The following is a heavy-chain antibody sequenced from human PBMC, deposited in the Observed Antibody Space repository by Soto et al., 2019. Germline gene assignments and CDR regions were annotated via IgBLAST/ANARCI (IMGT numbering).Heavy chain of an antibody. V-gene: IGHV1-69*06. CDR1: GGTFSSYA. CDR2: IIPIFGTA. Sequence: SVKVSCKASGGTFSSYAISWVRQAPGQGLEWMGGIIPIFGTANYAQKFQGRVTITADKSTSTAYMELSSLRSEDTAVYYCARFPRAATAVYYYYGMDVWGQGTTVTV. CDR3: ARFPRAATAVYYYYGMDV. D-gene: IGHD6-25*01. J-gene: IGHJ6*02.